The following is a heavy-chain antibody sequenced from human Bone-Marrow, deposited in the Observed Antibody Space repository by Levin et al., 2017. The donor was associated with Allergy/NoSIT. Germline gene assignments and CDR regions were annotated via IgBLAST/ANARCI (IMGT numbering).Heavy chain of an antibody. CDR3: ARDNDFWSGYRETYNWFDP. CDR1: GFTFSDYY. D-gene: IGHD3-3*01. J-gene: IGHJ5*02. Sequence: GESLKISCAASGFTFSDYYMSWIRQAPGKGLEWVSYISSSGSTIYYADSVKGRFTISRDNAKNSLYLQMNSLRAEDTAVYYCARDNDFWSGYRETYNWFDPWGQGTLVTVSS. CDR2: ISSSGSTI. V-gene: IGHV3-11*01.